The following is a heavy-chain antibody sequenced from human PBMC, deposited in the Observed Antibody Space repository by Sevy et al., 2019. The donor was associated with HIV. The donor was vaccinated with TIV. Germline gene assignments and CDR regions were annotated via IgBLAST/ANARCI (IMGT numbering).Heavy chain of an antibody. Sequence: VESLKISCKGSGYRFSNYWIGWVRQMPGKGLEWMGIIYPGDSETRYRPSFQGQVTISADKSISTAYLQWSSLKASDTAMYYCASSASAILGAIDYWGQGTLVTVSS. CDR2: IYPGDSET. D-gene: IGHD3-9*01. V-gene: IGHV5-51*01. CDR3: ASSASAILGAIDY. J-gene: IGHJ4*02. CDR1: GYRFSNYW.